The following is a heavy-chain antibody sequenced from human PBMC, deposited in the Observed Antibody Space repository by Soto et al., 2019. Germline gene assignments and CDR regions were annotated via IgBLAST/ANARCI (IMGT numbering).Heavy chain of an antibody. CDR3: ASAPFWGYGMDV. CDR2: INYSGST. V-gene: IGHV4-31*03. J-gene: IGHJ6*02. D-gene: IGHD3-16*01. Sequence: QVQLQESGPGLVKPSQTLSLTCNVSGGSISSGGHYWGWIRQHPGKGLEWIGYINYSGSTYYNPSFKSRVSISLDTSKSQFSLKLSSVTAADTAIYFCASAPFWGYGMDVWGQGTTVTVSS. CDR1: GGSISSGGHY.